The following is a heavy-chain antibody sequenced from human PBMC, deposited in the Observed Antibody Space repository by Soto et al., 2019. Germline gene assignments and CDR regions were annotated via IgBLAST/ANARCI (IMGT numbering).Heavy chain of an antibody. Sequence: GGSLRLSCAASGFTFSSYDMHWVRQATGKGLEWVSAIGTAGDTYYPGSVKGRFTISRENAKNSLYLQMNSLRAEDTAVYYCATGPKGYYYDSSGSLDYWGQGTLVTVSS. V-gene: IGHV3-13*01. CDR2: IGTAGDT. D-gene: IGHD3-22*01. CDR1: GFTFSSYD. J-gene: IGHJ4*02. CDR3: ATGPKGYYYDSSGSLDY.